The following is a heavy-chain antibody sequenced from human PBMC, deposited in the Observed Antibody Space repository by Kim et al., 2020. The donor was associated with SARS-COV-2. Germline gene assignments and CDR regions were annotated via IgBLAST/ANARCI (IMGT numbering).Heavy chain of an antibody. CDR2: ISSNGGST. D-gene: IGHD6-13*01. Sequence: GGSLRLSCSASGFTFSSYAMHWVRQAPGKGLEYVSAISSNGGSTYYADSVKGRFTISRDNSKNTLYLQMSSLRAEDTAVYYCVKLSRSSSWSGRKIDYWGQGTLVTVSS. CDR1: GFTFSSYA. V-gene: IGHV3-64D*09. J-gene: IGHJ4*02. CDR3: VKLSRSSSWSGRKIDY.